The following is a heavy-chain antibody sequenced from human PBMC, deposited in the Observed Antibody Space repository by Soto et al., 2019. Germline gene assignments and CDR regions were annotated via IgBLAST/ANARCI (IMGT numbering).Heavy chain of an antibody. V-gene: IGHV1-2*04. D-gene: IGHD4-17*01. CDR2: INPNSGGT. J-gene: IGHJ4*02. CDR1: GYTFTGYY. Sequence: GASVKVSCKASGYTFTGYYMHWVRQAPGQGLEWMGWINPNSGGTNYAQKFQGWVTMTRDTSISTAYMELSRLRSDDTAVYYCARDPNDMREYGDYVFDYWGQGTLVTVSS. CDR3: ARDPNDMREYGDYVFDY.